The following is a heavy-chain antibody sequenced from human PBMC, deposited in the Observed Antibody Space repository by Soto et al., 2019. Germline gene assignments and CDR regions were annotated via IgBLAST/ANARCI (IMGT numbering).Heavy chain of an antibody. Sequence: KPSETLSLTCAVYVGSFSGYYWSWIRQPPGKGLEWIGEINHSGSTNYNPSLKSRVTISVDTSKNQFSLKLSSVTAADTAVYYCARVGPYCSSTSCYENPYNWFDPWGQGTLVTVSS. CDR1: VGSFSGYY. D-gene: IGHD2-2*01. CDR3: ARVGPYCSSTSCYENPYNWFDP. CDR2: INHSGST. V-gene: IGHV4-34*01. J-gene: IGHJ5*02.